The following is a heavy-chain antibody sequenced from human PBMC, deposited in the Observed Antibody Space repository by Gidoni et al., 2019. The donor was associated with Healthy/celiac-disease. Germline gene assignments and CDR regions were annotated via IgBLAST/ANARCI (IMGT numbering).Heavy chain of an antibody. CDR1: GGSFSGYY. Sequence: QVQLQQWGAGLLKPSETLSLTCPVSGGSFSGYYWSWIRQPPGKGLEWIGEINHSGSTNYNPSLKSRVTISVDTSKNQFSLKLSSVTAADTAVYYCARVTVEEYYYYYMDVWGKGTTVTVSS. CDR3: ARVTVEEYYYYYMDV. D-gene: IGHD4-17*01. CDR2: INHSGST. V-gene: IGHV4-34*01. J-gene: IGHJ6*03.